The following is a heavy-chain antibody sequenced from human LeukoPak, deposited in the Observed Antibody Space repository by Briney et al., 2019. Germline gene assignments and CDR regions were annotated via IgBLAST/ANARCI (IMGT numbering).Heavy chain of an antibody. D-gene: IGHD6-19*01. CDR2: ISAYNGNT. J-gene: IGHJ5*02. CDR3: ARGGGAVALNNWFDP. Sequence: ASVKVSCKASGYTFTSYGISWVRQAPGQGLEWMGWISAYNGNTNYAQKLQGRVTMTRSTSISTAYMELSSLRSEDTAVYYCARGGGAVALNNWFDPWGQGTLVTVSS. V-gene: IGHV1-18*01. CDR1: GYTFTSYG.